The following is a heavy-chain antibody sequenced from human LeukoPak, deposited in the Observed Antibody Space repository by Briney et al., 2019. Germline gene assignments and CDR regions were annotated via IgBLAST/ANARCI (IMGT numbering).Heavy chain of an antibody. V-gene: IGHV3-33*06. D-gene: IGHD2-15*01. CDR2: IWYDGSNK. CDR1: GLTFSNYG. J-gene: IGHJ4*02. Sequence: PGRSLRLSCAASGLTFSNYGMHWVRQAPGKGLESVAVIWYDGSNKYYADSVKGRFTISRDNSKNTLYLEMNSLRADDTTVYYCANHCSGGSCYPYWGQGTLVTVS. CDR3: ANHCSGGSCYPY.